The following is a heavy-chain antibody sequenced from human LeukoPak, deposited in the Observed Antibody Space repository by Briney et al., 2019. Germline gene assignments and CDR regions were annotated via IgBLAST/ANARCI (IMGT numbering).Heavy chain of an antibody. Sequence: GRSLRLSCAASGFTFSSYPMHWVRQAPGKGLEWVAVISYDGSNKYYADSVKGRFTISRDNSKNTLYLQMNSLRAEDTAVYYCARDSPYFDYWGQGTLVTVSS. CDR1: GFTFSSYP. J-gene: IGHJ4*02. V-gene: IGHV3-30-3*01. CDR3: ARDSPYFDY. CDR2: ISYDGSNK.